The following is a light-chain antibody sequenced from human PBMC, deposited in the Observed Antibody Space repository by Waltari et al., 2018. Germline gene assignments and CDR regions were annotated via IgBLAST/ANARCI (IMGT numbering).Light chain of an antibody. Sequence: QSALTQPASVSGSPGQSITISCTGTSSDVGNYNLVSWAQQHPGKAPNPMIYEVSQRPSGVSNRFSGSKSGNTASLTISGLQPEDETDYYCCSYAGHSTYVFGTGTKVTVL. J-gene: IGLJ1*01. CDR1: SSDVGNYNL. CDR3: CSYAGHSTYV. V-gene: IGLV2-23*02. CDR2: EVS.